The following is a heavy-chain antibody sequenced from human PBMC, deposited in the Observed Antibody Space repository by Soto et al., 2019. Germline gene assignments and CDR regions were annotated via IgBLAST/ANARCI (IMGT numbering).Heavy chain of an antibody. V-gene: IGHV5-51*01. Sequence: GEPLKISCKASGYNFISYWVAWVRKMPGKGLEWMGIIYPGDSDATYSPSFEGQVTFSVDKSITTAYLQWISLKASDTAVYYCARQAYYGSGTYYSDYWGQGTQVTVSS. CDR3: ARQAYYGSGTYYSDY. CDR2: IYPGDSDA. J-gene: IGHJ4*02. CDR1: GYNFISYW. D-gene: IGHD3-10*01.